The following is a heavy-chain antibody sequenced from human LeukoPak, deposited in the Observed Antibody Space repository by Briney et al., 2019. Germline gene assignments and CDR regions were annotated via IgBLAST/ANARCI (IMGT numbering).Heavy chain of an antibody. CDR2: IYYSGST. CDR3: ARECCSGGSCYSGFDY. CDR1: GGSISSYY. V-gene: IGHV4-39*07. D-gene: IGHD2-15*01. Sequence: SETLSLTCTVSGGSISSYYWGWIRQPPGKGLEWIGSIYYSGSTYYNPSLKSRVTISVDTSKSQFSLKLSSVTAADTAVYYCARECCSGGSCYSGFDYWGQGTLVTVSS. J-gene: IGHJ4*02.